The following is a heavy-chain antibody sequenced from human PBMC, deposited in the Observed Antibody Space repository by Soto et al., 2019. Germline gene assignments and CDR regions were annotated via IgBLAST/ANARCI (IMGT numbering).Heavy chain of an antibody. CDR2: IYTSGST. J-gene: IGHJ3*02. CDR1: GGSITYYS. D-gene: IGHD2-2*02. Sequence: PSATLYLTCTVSGGSITYYSWSWIRQPAGKGLEWIGRIYTSGSTNYNPSLKSRVTMSVDTSRNQFSLKLSSVTAADTAVYFCARDIPDDAFDIWGRGTMVTVSS. CDR3: ARDIPDDAFDI. V-gene: IGHV4-4*07.